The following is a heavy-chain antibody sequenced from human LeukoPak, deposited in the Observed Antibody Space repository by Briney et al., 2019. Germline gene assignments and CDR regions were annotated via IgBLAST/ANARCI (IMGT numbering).Heavy chain of an antibody. Sequence: SVKVSCKASGGTFSSYAISWVRQAPGQGLERMGGIIPIFGTANYAQKFQGRVTITADESTSTAYMELSSLRSEDTAVYYCARLYYYDSSGYYQNAFDIWGQGTMVTVSS. CDR2: IIPIFGTA. J-gene: IGHJ3*02. D-gene: IGHD3-22*01. CDR3: ARLYYYDSSGYYQNAFDI. CDR1: GGTFSSYA. V-gene: IGHV1-69*13.